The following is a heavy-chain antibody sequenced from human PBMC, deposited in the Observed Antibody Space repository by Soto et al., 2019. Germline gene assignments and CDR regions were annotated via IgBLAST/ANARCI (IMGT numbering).Heavy chain of an antibody. CDR2: ISYDGSNK. V-gene: IGHV3-30-3*01. CDR1: GFTFSSYA. D-gene: IGHD5-18*01. CDR3: ARDRFKGAGGYSYGYVDY. J-gene: IGHJ4*02. Sequence: PGGSLRLSCAASGFTFSSYAMHWVRQAPGKGLEWVAVISYDGSNKYYADSVKGRFTISRDNSKNTLYLQMNSLRAEDTAVYYCARDRFKGAGGYSYGYVDYWGQGTLVTVSS.